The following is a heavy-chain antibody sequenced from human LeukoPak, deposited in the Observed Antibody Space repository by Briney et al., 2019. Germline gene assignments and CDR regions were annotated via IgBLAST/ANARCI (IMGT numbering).Heavy chain of an antibody. CDR1: GGTFSSYA. J-gene: IGHJ6*03. V-gene: IGHV1-69*05. CDR3: ARGQLVSYYYYMDV. D-gene: IGHD6-6*01. Sequence: ASVKVSCKASGGTFSSYAISWVRQAPGQGLEWMGGIIPIFGAANYAQKFQGRVTITTDESTSTAYMELSSLRSEDTAVYYCARGQLVSYYYYMDVWGKGTTVTVSS. CDR2: IIPIFGAA.